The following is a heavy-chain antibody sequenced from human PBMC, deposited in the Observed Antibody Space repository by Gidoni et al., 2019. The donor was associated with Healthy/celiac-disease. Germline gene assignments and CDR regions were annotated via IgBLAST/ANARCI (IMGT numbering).Heavy chain of an antibody. Sequence: EVQLVQSGAEVKKPGEALKISCKGSGYSFTSHWIGWVRQMPGKVLEWMGIIYPGDSDTRYSPSFQGQVTISADKSISTAYLQWSSLKASDTAMYYCARIPYSSSEDIDYWGQGTLVTVSS. CDR2: IYPGDSDT. J-gene: IGHJ4*02. CDR3: ARIPYSSSEDIDY. D-gene: IGHD6-6*01. CDR1: GYSFTSHW. V-gene: IGHV5-51*01.